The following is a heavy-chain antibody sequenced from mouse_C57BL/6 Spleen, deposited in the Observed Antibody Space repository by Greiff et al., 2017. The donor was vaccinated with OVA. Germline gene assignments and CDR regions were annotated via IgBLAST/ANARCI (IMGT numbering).Heavy chain of an antibody. CDR2: IYPSDSET. Sequence: QVQLQQPGAELVRPGSSVKLSCKASGYTFTSYWMDWVKQRPGQGLEWIGNIYPSDSETHYNQKFKDKATLTVDKSSSTAYMQLSSLTSEDSAVYYCATSVPYYYAMDYWGQGTSVTVSS. V-gene: IGHV1-61*01. CDR1: GYTFTSYW. CDR3: ATSVPYYYAMDY. D-gene: IGHD1-1*01. J-gene: IGHJ4*01.